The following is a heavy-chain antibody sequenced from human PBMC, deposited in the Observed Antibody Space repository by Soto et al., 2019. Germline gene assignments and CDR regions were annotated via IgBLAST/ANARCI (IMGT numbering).Heavy chain of an antibody. V-gene: IGHV3-23*01. CDR2: ISGSGGST. Sequence: WGSLRLSCAASGFTFSSYAMSWVRQAPGKGLEWVSAISGSGGSTYYADSVKGRLTISRDNSKNTLYPQMNSLRAEDTAVYYCVKDCWFDPWGQGTLVTVSS. CDR3: VKDCWFDP. J-gene: IGHJ5*02. CDR1: GFTFSSYA.